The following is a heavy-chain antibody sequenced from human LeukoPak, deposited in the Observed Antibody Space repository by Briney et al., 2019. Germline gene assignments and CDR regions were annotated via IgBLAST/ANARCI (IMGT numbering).Heavy chain of an antibody. V-gene: IGHV4-34*01. CDR1: GGSFSGYY. J-gene: IGHJ3*02. Sequence: SETLSLTCAAYGGSFSGYYWSWIRQPPGKGLEWIGEINHSGNTNYNPSLKSRVTISADTSKNQFSLKLSTVTAADTAVYYCARGRSWHYGAFGIWGQGTMVTVSS. CDR3: ARGRSWHYGAFGI. CDR2: INHSGNT. D-gene: IGHD4-17*01.